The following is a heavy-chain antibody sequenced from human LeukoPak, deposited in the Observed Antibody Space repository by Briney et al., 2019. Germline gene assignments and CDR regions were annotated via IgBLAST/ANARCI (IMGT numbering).Heavy chain of an antibody. V-gene: IGHV1-69*05. CDR1: GGTFSSYA. J-gene: IGHJ4*02. Sequence: GSSVKVSCKASGGTFSSYAISWVRQAPGQGLEWMGGIIPIFGTANYAQKFQGRVTITTDESTSTAYMELSSLRSEDTAVYYCAREKNTVVTPGYFDYWGQGTLVTVSS. CDR2: IIPIFGTA. D-gene: IGHD4-23*01. CDR3: AREKNTVVTPGYFDY.